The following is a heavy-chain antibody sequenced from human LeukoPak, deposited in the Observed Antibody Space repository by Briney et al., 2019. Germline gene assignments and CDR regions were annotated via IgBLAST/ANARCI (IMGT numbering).Heavy chain of an antibody. CDR1: GFTFSDAW. CDR3: TTDPPPNYYYDSSGYYILNSLGY. Sequence: GGSLRLSCAASGFTFSDAWMNWVRQAPGKGLEWVGRIKSKTDGGTTDYDATVEGRFTISRDDSKNTLYLQMNSLKSEDTALYYCTTDPPPNYYYDSSGYYILNSLGYWGQGTLVTVSS. D-gene: IGHD3-22*01. J-gene: IGHJ4*02. CDR2: IKSKTDGGTT. V-gene: IGHV3-15*01.